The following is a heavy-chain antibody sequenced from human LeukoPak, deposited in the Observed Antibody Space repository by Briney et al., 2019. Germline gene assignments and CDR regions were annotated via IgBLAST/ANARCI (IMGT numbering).Heavy chain of an antibody. D-gene: IGHD6-13*01. CDR1: GFTFSSYA. J-gene: IGHJ4*02. CDR3: AKWDSSSWYSGADS. V-gene: IGHV3-23*01. CDR2: ISGNGVST. Sequence: GGSLRLSCAASGFTFSSYAMTWVRQAPGKGLQWVSSISGNGVSTYYADSVKGRFTVSRDNSKNTLYLQVNRLRAEDTAVYYCAKWDSSSWYSGADSWGQGTLVSVSS.